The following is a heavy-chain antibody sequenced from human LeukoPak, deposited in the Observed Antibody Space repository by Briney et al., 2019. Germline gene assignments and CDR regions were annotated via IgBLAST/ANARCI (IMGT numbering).Heavy chain of an antibody. D-gene: IGHD3-10*01. CDR2: ISGSGGST. Sequence: GRSLRLSCAASGFTFSSYAMHWVRQAPGKGLEWVSAISGSGGSTYYADSVKGRFTISRDNSKNTLYLQMNSLRAEDTAVYYCAKEGEYYGSGSYYDVAGYFYYGMDVWGQGTTVIVSS. J-gene: IGHJ6*02. CDR3: AKEGEYYGSGSYYDVAGYFYYGMDV. CDR1: GFTFSSYA. V-gene: IGHV3-23*01.